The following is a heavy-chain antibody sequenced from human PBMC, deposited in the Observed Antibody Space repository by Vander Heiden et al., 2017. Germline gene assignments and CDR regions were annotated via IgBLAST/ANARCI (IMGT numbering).Heavy chain of an antibody. CDR3: ATVCYDYGDYCFHY. V-gene: IGHV1-69*01. D-gene: IGHD4-17*01. J-gene: IGHJ4*02. CDR2: IIPIFGTA. CDR1: GVIFSSYA. Sequence: QAQLVQSGYDVKKPGSSVKFYCKASGVIFSSYANSWVQQAHREGLEWMGGIIPIFGTANYAQKYQGRVTITADESTSTAYMELRSLRSEDTAVYYCATVCYDYGDYCFHYWGEETLVAVSS.